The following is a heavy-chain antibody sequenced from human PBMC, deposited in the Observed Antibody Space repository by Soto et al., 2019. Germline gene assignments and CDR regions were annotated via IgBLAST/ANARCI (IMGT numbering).Heavy chain of an antibody. CDR1: GYSFTSYW. CDR3: AREDSSSPHYYYYGMDV. V-gene: IGHV5-10-1*01. Sequence: PGESLKISCKGSGYSFTSYWISWVRQMPGKGLEWMGRIDPSVSYTNYSPSFQGHVTISADKSISTAYLQWSSLKASDTAMYYCAREDSSSPHYYYYGMDVWGQGTTVTVSS. CDR2: IDPSVSYT. D-gene: IGHD6-6*01. J-gene: IGHJ6*02.